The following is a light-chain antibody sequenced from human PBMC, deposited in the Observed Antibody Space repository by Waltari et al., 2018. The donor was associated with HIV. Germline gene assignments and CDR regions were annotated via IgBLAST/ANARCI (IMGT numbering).Light chain of an antibody. CDR3: AAWDDSLNGVV. Sequence: QSVLTQPPSASGTPGQRVTISCSGSSSNIGGNAVNWYQQLPGTAPKFRIYSNNQRPSGIPDRFSGSKSGTSASLAISGLQSEDEAEYYCAAWDDSLNGVVFGGGTKLTVL. CDR1: SSNIGGNA. V-gene: IGLV1-44*01. CDR2: SNN. J-gene: IGLJ2*01.